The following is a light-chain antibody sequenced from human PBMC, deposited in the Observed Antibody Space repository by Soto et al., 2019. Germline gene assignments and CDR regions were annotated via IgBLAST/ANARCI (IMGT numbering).Light chain of an antibody. V-gene: IGKV3-20*01. Sequence: EIVLTQSPGTLSLSPGERATLSCRASQSVTSNYLAWYQQKPGQAPRLLIYGASTRATGIPDRFSVSGSGTDFTLTINRLDPEDFAVYFCQQDATSPRTFGQGTKVEIK. CDR1: QSVTSNY. CDR3: QQDATSPRT. CDR2: GAS. J-gene: IGKJ1*01.